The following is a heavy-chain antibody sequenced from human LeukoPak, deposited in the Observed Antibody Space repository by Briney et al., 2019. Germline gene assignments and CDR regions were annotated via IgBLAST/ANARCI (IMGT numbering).Heavy chain of an antibody. D-gene: IGHD2-21*02. CDR3: ARATVVTRFDS. CDR1: GVSISSYY. J-gene: IGHJ4*02. Sequence: TSETLSLTCTVSGVSISSYYWSWIRHPPGKGLEWIGYIYYSGNTNYNPSLNSRVTISVDTSKNQFSLRLTSVTAADTAVYYCARATVVTRFDSWGQGTLLTVSS. CDR2: IYYSGNT. V-gene: IGHV4-59*01.